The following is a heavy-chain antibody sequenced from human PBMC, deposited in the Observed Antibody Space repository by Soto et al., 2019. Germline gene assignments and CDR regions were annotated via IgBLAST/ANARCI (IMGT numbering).Heavy chain of an antibody. V-gene: IGHV1-3*01. J-gene: IGHJ6*02. D-gene: IGHD6-13*01. CDR1: GYTFTSYA. CDR3: ARDAWVGSWARLGTPRYYYGMDV. Sequence: ASVKVSCKASGYTFTSYAMHWVRQAPGQRLEWMGWINAGNGNTKYSQKFQGRVTITRDTSASTAYMELSSLRSEDTAVYYCARDAWVGSWARLGTPRYYYGMDVWGQGTTVTVSS. CDR2: INAGNGNT.